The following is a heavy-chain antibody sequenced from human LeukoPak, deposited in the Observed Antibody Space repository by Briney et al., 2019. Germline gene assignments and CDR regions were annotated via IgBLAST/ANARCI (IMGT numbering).Heavy chain of an antibody. D-gene: IGHD3-22*01. Sequence: SETLSLTCAVYGGSFSGYYWSWIRQPPGKGLEWIGEINHSGSTNYNPSLKSRVTISVDTSKNQFSLKLSSVTAADTAVYYCASLYYYDSSGYYYEPSYYYYMDVWGKGTTVTISS. CDR1: GGSFSGYY. CDR2: INHSGST. CDR3: ASLYYYDSSGYYYEPSYYYYMDV. V-gene: IGHV4-34*01. J-gene: IGHJ6*03.